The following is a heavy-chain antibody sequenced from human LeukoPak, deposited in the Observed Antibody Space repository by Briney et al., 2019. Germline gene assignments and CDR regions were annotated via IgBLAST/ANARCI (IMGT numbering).Heavy chain of an antibody. CDR1: GCTFSDYY. CDR2: ISSSGSTI. CDR3: ARELGYSYGSDY. J-gene: IGHJ4*02. Sequence: GGSLRLSCAASGCTFSDYYMCWILQAPGKGLEWVSYISSSGSTIYYAGSVKGRFTISRDNAKNSLYLQMNSLRAEDTAVYYCARELGYSYGSDYWGQGTLVTVSS. V-gene: IGHV3-11*04. D-gene: IGHD5-18*01.